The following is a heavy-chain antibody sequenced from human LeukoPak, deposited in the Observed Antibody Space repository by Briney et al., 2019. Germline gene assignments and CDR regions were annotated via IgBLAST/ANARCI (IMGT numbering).Heavy chain of an antibody. CDR2: ILDNGDT. Sequence: GGSLRLSCAASGFTISNNYMSWVRQVPGKGPEWVSGILDNGDTNYADSVKGRFTISRDNSKNTLYLQMSSLRADDTAVYYCVRGRLFRGGFDSWGQGTLVTVS. CDR3: VRGRLFRGGFDS. D-gene: IGHD2-15*01. V-gene: IGHV3-53*01. CDR1: GFTISNNY. J-gene: IGHJ4*02.